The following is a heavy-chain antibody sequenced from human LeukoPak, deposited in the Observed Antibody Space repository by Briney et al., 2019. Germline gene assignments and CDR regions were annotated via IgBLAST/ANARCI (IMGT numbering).Heavy chain of an antibody. CDR2: IYTGGST. CDR1: GFTASTNY. D-gene: IGHD6-19*01. J-gene: IGHJ4*02. Sequence: PGGSLRLSCAASGFTASTNYMSWVRQAPGKGLEWVSVIYTGGSTYYADSVKGRFTISRDNSKNTLFLQMNSLRAEDTAVYYCARVRSSGLFDYWGQGTLVTASS. CDR3: ARVRSSGLFDY. V-gene: IGHV3-66*01.